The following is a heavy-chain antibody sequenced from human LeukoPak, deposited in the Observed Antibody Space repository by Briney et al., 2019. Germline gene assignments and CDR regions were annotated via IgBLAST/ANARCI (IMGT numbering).Heavy chain of an antibody. V-gene: IGHV1-18*01. D-gene: IGHD6-13*01. CDR3: ARVEAYSSSWSGDYYYYMDV. CDR2: ISAYNGNT. CDR1: GYTFTSYG. J-gene: IGHJ6*03. Sequence: GASVKVSCKASGYTFTSYGISWVRQAPGQGLEWMGWISAYNGNTNYAQKLQGRVTMTTDTSTSTAYMELRSLRSDDTAVYYCARVEAYSSSWSGDYYYYMDVWGKGTTVTVSS.